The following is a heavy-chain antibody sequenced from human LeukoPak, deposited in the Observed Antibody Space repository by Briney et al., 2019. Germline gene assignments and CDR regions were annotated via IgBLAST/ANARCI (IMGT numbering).Heavy chain of an antibody. CDR3: AALRSIAVAGTALY. V-gene: IGHV4-39*01. CDR1: GGSISSGSYY. J-gene: IGHJ4*02. D-gene: IGHD6-19*01. CDR2: IYYSGST. Sequence: SETLSLTCTVSGGSISSGSYYWGWIRQPPGKGLEWIGSIYYSGSTYYNPSLKSRVTISVDTSKNQFSLKLSSVTAADTAVYYCAALRSIAVAGTALYWGQGTLVTVSS.